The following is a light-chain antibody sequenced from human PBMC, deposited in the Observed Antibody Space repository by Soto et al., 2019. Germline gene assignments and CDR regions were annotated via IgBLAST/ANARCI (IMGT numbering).Light chain of an antibody. CDR2: DAS. Sequence: IVMAQSPATLSVSPGERATLSCRASQDIRTNLIWFQQKPGQSPRVVIYDASTTAANIPARFSGSGSGTAFTLTITSPQSEDFAVYYCLHNSDWPPVYTFGPGTRVYIK. V-gene: IGKV3-15*01. CDR3: LHNSDWPPVYT. J-gene: IGKJ2*01. CDR1: QDIRTN.